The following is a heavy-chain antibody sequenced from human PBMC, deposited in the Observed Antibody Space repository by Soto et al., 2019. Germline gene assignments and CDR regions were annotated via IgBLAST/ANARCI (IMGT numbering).Heavy chain of an antibody. J-gene: IGHJ4*02. V-gene: IGHV4-59*08. CDR1: GNSIRSDY. Sequence: SETLSLTSAVSGNSIRSDYWSWIRQIPGRGLEWIGYIYDSERTNYNPSLRSRVTISADTSKNQFSLKVRSVTAADTAVYYCARQWDYWGQGILVTVS. CDR3: ARQWDY. CDR2: IYDSERT.